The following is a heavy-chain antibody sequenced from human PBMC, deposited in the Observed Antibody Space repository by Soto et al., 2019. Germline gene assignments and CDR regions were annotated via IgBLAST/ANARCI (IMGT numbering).Heavy chain of an antibody. Sequence: QLQLQESGPGLVKPSETLSLTCTVSGGSISSSSYYWGWIRQPPGKGLEWIGSIYYSGSTYYNPSLKSRVTISVDTSKNQFSLKLSSVAAADTAVYYCASASGSYSRDYWGQGTLVTVSS. D-gene: IGHD1-26*01. J-gene: IGHJ4*02. V-gene: IGHV4-39*01. CDR3: ASASGSYSRDY. CDR1: GGSISSSSYY. CDR2: IYYSGST.